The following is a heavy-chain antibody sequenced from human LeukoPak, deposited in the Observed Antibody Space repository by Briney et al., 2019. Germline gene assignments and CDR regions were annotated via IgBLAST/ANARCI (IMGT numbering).Heavy chain of an antibody. CDR1: GFTFSSYA. CDR3: ARATFWSGYQRDSWYMDI. D-gene: IGHD3-3*01. V-gene: IGHV3-23*01. Sequence: PGGSLRLSCAASGFTFSSYAMSWGRQAPGKGVEWVSAISGSGGSTYYADSVKGRFTISRDNSKNTLYLQMNRLRAEATAVYYCARATFWSGYQRDSWYMDIWGKGTTVTVSS. CDR2: ISGSGGST. J-gene: IGHJ6*03.